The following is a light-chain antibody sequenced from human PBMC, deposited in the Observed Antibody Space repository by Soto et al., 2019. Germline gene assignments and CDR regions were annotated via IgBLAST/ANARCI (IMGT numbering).Light chain of an antibody. Sequence: QPVLTQPRSVSGSPGQSVTISCTGSSSDVGGSNFVSWYQQHPVKAPKLVIYDVSKRPSGVPDRFSGSKSGNTASLTISGLQAEDEADYYCCSYAGNSLWVFGGGTKVTVL. V-gene: IGLV2-11*01. CDR3: CSYAGNSLWV. J-gene: IGLJ3*02. CDR2: DVS. CDR1: SSDVGGSNF.